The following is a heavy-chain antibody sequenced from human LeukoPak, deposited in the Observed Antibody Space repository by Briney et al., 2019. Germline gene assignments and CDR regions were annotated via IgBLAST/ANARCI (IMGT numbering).Heavy chain of an antibody. J-gene: IGHJ4*02. V-gene: IGHV4-34*01. CDR3: ARGRGIVVVTAIISKYYFDY. CDR1: GWSFSCYY. Sequence: PSETLSLTCAGYGWSFSCYYWSWIRQPPGKGLEWIGEINHSGSTNYNPYLKSRVTISVDTSKNQFSLKLSSVTAADTAVYYCARGRGIVVVTAIISKYYFDYWGQGTLVTVSS. D-gene: IGHD2-21*02. CDR2: INHSGST.